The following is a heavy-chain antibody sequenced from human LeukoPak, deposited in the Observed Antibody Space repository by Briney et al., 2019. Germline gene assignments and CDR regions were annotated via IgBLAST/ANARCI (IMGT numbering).Heavy chain of an antibody. V-gene: IGHV4-4*07. D-gene: IGHD1-26*01. Sequence: SETLSLTCTVSGGSISSYYWSWIGQSAGKGLEWIGRIYTSGSTNYNPSLKSRVTMSVDTSKNQFSLKLSSVTAADTAVYYCARSGGSGTYYDGSFDYWGQGTLVTVSS. J-gene: IGHJ4*02. CDR3: ARSGGSGTYYDGSFDY. CDR2: IYTSGST. CDR1: GGSISSYY.